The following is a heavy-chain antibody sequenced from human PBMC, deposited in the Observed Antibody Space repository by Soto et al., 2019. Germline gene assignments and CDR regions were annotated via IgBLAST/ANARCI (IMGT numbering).Heavy chain of an antibody. D-gene: IGHD3-16*01. Sequence: QVQLQESGPGLVKASQTLSLTCRFFGGSINYGAFYWNWIRQSPVKGLEWIGYIYSSGRTHYNPSLKSRLTISLDTSNNLLSLRLTSVTAADTAVYYCARMGLHLGELARNGFDHWGRGTLVTVSS. V-gene: IGHV4-31*03. J-gene: IGHJ5*02. CDR1: GGSINYGAFY. CDR3: ARMGLHLGELARNGFDH. CDR2: IYSSGRT.